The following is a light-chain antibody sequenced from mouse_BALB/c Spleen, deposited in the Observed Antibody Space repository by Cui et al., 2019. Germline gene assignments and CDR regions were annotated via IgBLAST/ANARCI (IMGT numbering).Light chain of an antibody. Sequence: EVLMLLTPPSLPVSIGDQGSISCRSSQRIVHSNGNTYLEGYLQKPGQSPKLLIYRVSNLLSGVPDRFSGSGSGTDFTLKSSRVEAEDVGVYYCMQGSQVPTFGGGTKLEIK. J-gene: IGKJ2*01. CDR2: RVS. CDR3: MQGSQVPT. V-gene: IGKV1-117*01. CDR1: QRIVHSNGNTY.